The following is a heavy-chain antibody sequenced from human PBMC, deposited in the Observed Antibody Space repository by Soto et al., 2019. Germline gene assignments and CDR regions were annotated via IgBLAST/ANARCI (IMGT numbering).Heavy chain of an antibody. V-gene: IGHV1-18*01. Sequence: QVQLVQSGAEVKKPGASVKVSCKASGYTFTSYGISWVRHAPGQGLEWMGSISTYNGDTNFAQKLHGGXTXTXXTSTSTAYMELRSLRSDDTAMYYCARPMPVARFEYWGQGTLVTVSS. D-gene: IGHD6-19*01. CDR3: ARPMPVARFEY. CDR1: GYTFTSYG. CDR2: ISTYNGDT. J-gene: IGHJ4*02.